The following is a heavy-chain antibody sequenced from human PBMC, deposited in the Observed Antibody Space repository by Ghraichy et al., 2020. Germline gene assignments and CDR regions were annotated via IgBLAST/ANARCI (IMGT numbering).Heavy chain of an antibody. CDR2: INHSGST. CDR1: GGSFSGYY. D-gene: IGHD5-18*01. V-gene: IGHV4-34*01. J-gene: IGHJ4*02. Sequence: SETLSLTCAVYGGSFSGYYWSWIRQPPGKGLEWIGEINHSGSTNYNPSLKSRVTISVDTSKNQFSLKLSSVTAADTAVYYCARDGGGVDTAMVYTYWGQGTLVTVSS. CDR3: ARDGGGVDTAMVYTY.